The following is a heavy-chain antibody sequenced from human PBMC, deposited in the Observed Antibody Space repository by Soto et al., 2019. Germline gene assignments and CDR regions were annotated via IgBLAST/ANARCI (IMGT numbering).Heavy chain of an antibody. CDR3: ARGKGDFDDFDY. CDR1: GFAFSNSW. CDR2: INTDGTTT. Sequence: EVQLVQSGGGLVQPGGSLRLSCAASGFAFSNSWMHWVRQAPGKGLVWVSRINTDGTTTTYADSVEGRFTFSRANSKNTVYLQMNSLRAEDTAVYYCARGKGDFDDFDYWGQGTLVTVPT. J-gene: IGHJ4*02. D-gene: IGHD2-21*02. V-gene: IGHV3-74*01.